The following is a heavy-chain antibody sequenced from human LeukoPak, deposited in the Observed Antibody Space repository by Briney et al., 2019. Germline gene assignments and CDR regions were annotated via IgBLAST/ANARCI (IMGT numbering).Heavy chain of an antibody. CDR2: INHSGST. CDR1: GGSFSGYY. D-gene: IGHD6-13*01. V-gene: IGHV4-34*01. CDR3: AREFKAAAGTSFDY. J-gene: IGHJ4*02. Sequence: SETLSLTCAVYGGSFSGYYWSWIRQPPGKGLEWIGEINHSGSTNYNPSLKSRVTISVDTSKNQFSLKLSSVTAADTAVYYCAREFKAAAGTSFDYWGQGTLVTVSS.